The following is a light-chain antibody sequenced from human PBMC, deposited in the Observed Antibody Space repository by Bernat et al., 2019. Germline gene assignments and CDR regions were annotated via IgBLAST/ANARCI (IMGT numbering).Light chain of an antibody. V-gene: IGKV3-15*01. J-gene: IGKJ5*01. CDR3: QQLDSFPIT. Sequence: EIVMTQSPATLSVSPGERVTLSCRASHIIASNLAWYQQKPGQAPRLLIYGASTRATGIPARFSGSGSGTDFTLTISSLQPEDFATYYCQQLDSFPITFGQGTRLEIK. CDR1: HIIASN. CDR2: GAS.